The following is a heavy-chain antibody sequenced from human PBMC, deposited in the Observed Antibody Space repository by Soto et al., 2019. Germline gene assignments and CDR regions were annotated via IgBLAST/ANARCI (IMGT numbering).Heavy chain of an antibody. CDR3: AKDGWELLRGFDP. CDR1: GFTFSSYA. D-gene: IGHD1-26*01. J-gene: IGHJ5*02. Sequence: EVQLLESGGGLVQPGGSLRLSCAASGFTFSSYAMSWVRQAPGKGLEWVSAISGSGGSTNYADSVKGRFTISRDNSKNTLYLQMNSLRAEDTAVYHCAKDGWELLRGFDPWGQGTLVTVSS. V-gene: IGHV3-23*01. CDR2: ISGSGGST.